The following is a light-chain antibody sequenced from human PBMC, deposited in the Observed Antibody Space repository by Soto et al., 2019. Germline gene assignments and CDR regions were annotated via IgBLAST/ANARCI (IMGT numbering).Light chain of an antibody. CDR1: QSVRSSY. Sequence: EIVLTQSPGTLSLSPGERATLSCRASQSVRSSYLAWYQQKPGQAPRLLIYGASTRATGIPDRFSGSGSGTDFILTIIRLEPEDFAVYYCQQYGSSLFTFGPGTKVDIK. V-gene: IGKV3-20*01. J-gene: IGKJ3*01. CDR3: QQYGSSLFT. CDR2: GAS.